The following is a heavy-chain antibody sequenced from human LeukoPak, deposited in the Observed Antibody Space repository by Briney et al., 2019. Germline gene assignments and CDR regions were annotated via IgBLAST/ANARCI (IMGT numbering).Heavy chain of an antibody. CDR2: IRYDGSNK. J-gene: IGHJ6*03. Sequence: GGSLRLSCAASGFTFSSYGMHWVRQAPGKGLEWVALIRYDGSNKYYADSVKGRFTISRDNSKNTLYLQMNSLRAEDTAVYYCAKDAPDIVVVPAATPYYYYYMDVWGKGTTVTASS. CDR1: GFTFSSYG. D-gene: IGHD2-2*01. V-gene: IGHV3-30*02. CDR3: AKDAPDIVVVPAATPYYYYYMDV.